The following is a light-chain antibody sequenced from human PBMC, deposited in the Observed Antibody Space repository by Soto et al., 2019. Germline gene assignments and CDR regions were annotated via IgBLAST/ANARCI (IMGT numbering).Light chain of an antibody. V-gene: IGLV2-8*01. CDR3: SSYAGSNKRVV. CDR2: EVS. CDR1: SSDVGGYNS. Sequence: QSALTKPPSASGSPGQSVTISCTGTSSDVGGYNSVSWCQQYPGKAPKLMIYEVSKRPSGVPDRFSGSKSGNTASLTVSGLQAEDEAEYYCSSYAGSNKRVVFGGGTKLTVL. J-gene: IGLJ2*01.